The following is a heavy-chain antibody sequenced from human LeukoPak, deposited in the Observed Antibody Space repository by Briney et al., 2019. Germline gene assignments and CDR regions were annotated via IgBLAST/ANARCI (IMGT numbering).Heavy chain of an antibody. CDR2: ISGSGGST. Sequence: GGSLRLSCAASGFTFSSYAMSWVRQAPGKGLEWVSAISGSGGSTYYADSVKGRFTISRDNSKNTLYLQMNSLRAEDTAVHYCAKDLFPNVVVTATFDYWGQGTLVTVSS. J-gene: IGHJ4*02. D-gene: IGHD2-21*02. CDR3: AKDLFPNVVVTATFDY. CDR1: GFTFSSYA. V-gene: IGHV3-23*01.